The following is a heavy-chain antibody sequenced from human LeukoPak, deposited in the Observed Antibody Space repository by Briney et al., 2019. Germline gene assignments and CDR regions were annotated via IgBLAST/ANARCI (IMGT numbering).Heavy chain of an antibody. CDR1: GFTFSSYW. CDR3: ARSLLPSLLSMTTVTTLSLRYYYYGMDV. D-gene: IGHD4-17*01. V-gene: IGHV3-7*01. J-gene: IGHJ6*02. Sequence: PGESLRLSCAASGFTFSSYWMSWVRQAPGKGLEWVANIKQDGSEKYYVDSVKGRFTISRDNAKNSLYLQMNSLRAEDTAVYYCARSLLPSLLSMTTVTTLSLRYYYYGMDVWGQGTTVTVSS. CDR2: IKQDGSEK.